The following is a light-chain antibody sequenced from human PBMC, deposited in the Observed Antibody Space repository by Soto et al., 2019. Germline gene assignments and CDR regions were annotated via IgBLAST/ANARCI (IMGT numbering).Light chain of an antibody. CDR2: HAS. J-gene: IGKJ1*01. V-gene: IGKV1-5*02. Sequence: IQMTQRHTTLPASVGNRITIICRASQSISDWLAWYQQKPGTAPKVLINHASSLQSGVPSRFSGSGSGTEFTLTISSLQPDDFANYCCQHYNIYAFGQGTKVDIK. CDR3: QHYNIYA. CDR1: QSISDW.